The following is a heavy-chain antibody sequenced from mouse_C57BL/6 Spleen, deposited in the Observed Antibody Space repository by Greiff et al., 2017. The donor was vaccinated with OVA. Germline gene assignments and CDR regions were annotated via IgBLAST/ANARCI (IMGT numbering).Heavy chain of an antibody. CDR1: GYTFTSYW. J-gene: IGHJ4*01. V-gene: IGHV1-69*01. CDR3: ARSEAWYAMDY. D-gene: IGHD6-1*01. CDR2: IDPSDSYT. Sequence: QVQLQQPGAELVMPGASVKLSCKASGYTFTSYWMHWVKQRPGQGLEWIGEIDPSDSYTNYNQKFKGKSTLTVDKSSSTAYMHLSSLTSEDSAVYYCARSEAWYAMDYWGQGTSVTVSS.